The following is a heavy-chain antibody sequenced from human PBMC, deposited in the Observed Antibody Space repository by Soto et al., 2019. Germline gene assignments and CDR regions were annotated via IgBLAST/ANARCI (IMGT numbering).Heavy chain of an antibody. CDR1: GFTFSSYS. J-gene: IGHJ6*03. CDR3: ATSPPRGVVVVAATGYMDV. D-gene: IGHD2-15*01. V-gene: IGHV3-21*01. CDR2: ISSSSSYI. Sequence: PGGSLRLSCAASGFTFSSYSMNWVRQAPGKGLEWVSSISSSSSYIYYADSVKGRFTISRDNAKNSLYLQMNSLRAEDTAVYYCATSPPRGVVVVAATGYMDVWGKGTTVTVSS.